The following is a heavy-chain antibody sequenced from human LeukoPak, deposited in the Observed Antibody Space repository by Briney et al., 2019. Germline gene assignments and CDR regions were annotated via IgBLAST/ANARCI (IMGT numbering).Heavy chain of an antibody. Sequence: GGSLRLSCAASGFXFSSFGIHWVRQAPGKGLEWVAVIWYDGTNKYYADSVKGRFTISRDNSKNTLYLQMSSLRAEDTAVYYCARDLGISGWSFDCWGQGTLVTVSS. CDR1: GFXFSSFG. V-gene: IGHV3-33*01. J-gene: IGHJ4*02. CDR3: ARDLGISGWSFDC. CDR2: IWYDGTNK. D-gene: IGHD6-19*01.